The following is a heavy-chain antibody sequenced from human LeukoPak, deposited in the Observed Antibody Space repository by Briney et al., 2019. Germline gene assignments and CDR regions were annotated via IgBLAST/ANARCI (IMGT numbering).Heavy chain of an antibody. CDR2: INHSGST. D-gene: IGHD3-16*01. CDR3: ASRLPPRAFDI. V-gene: IGHV4-34*01. CDR1: GGSFSGYY. Sequence: SETLSLTCAVYGGSFSGYYWSWIRQPPGKGLEWIGEINHSGSTNYNPSLKSRVTISVDRSKNQFSLKLSSVTAADTAVYYCASRLPPRAFDIWGQGTMVTVSS. J-gene: IGHJ3*02.